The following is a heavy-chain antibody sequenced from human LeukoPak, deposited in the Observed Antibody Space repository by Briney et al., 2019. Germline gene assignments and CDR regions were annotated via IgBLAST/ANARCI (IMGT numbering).Heavy chain of an antibody. Sequence: SETLSLTCAVSDYSISSGYYWGWIRQPPGKGLEWIGTIYYNGNTYYNPSLKSRVTISVDTSKNQFSLKLSSVTAADTAVYYCASPREMATIYDAFDVWGQGTMVTVSS. V-gene: IGHV4-38-2*01. CDR2: IYYNGNT. CDR1: DYSISSGYY. CDR3: ASPREMATIYDAFDV. D-gene: IGHD5-24*01. J-gene: IGHJ3*01.